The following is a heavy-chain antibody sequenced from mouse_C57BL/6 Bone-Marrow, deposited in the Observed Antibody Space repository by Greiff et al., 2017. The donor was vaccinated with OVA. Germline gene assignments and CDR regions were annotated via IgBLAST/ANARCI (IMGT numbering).Heavy chain of an antibody. Sequence: EVQGVESGGGLVKPGGSLKLSCAASGFTFSDYGMHWVRQAPEKGLEWVAYISSGSSTIYYADTVKGRFTIYSDNAKNTLFLQMTSLRSEDTAMYYCARYGSSYWCAYWGQGTLVTVSA. J-gene: IGHJ3*01. V-gene: IGHV5-17*01. D-gene: IGHD1-1*01. CDR3: ARYGSSYWCAY. CDR1: GFTFSDYG. CDR2: ISSGSSTI.